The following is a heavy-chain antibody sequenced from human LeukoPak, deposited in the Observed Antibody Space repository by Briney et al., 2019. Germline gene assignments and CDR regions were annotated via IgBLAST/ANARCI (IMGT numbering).Heavy chain of an antibody. CDR3: AKDRFNDFWSGSNDDAFDI. CDR1: GFTFSSYG. Sequence: RAGGSLRLSCAASGFTFSSYGMHWVRQAPGKGLEWVAFIRYDGSNKYYADSVKGRFTISRDNSKNTLYLQMNSLRAEDTAVYYCAKDRFNDFWSGSNDDAFDIRGQGTMVTVSS. V-gene: IGHV3-30*02. J-gene: IGHJ3*02. CDR2: IRYDGSNK. D-gene: IGHD3-3*01.